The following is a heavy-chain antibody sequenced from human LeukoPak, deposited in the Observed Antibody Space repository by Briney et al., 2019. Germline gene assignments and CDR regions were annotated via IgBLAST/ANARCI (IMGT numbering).Heavy chain of an antibody. CDR3: ARLTFRDYYDSSGTCFDY. CDR2: IYHSGST. CDR1: GYFISSGYY. Sequence: SETLSLTCTVSGYFISSGYYWGWIRQPPGKGLEWIGSIYHSGSTYYNPSLKSRVTISVDTSKNQFSLKLSSVTAADTAVYYCARLTFRDYYDSSGTCFDYWGQGTLVTVSS. J-gene: IGHJ4*02. V-gene: IGHV4-38-2*02. D-gene: IGHD3-22*01.